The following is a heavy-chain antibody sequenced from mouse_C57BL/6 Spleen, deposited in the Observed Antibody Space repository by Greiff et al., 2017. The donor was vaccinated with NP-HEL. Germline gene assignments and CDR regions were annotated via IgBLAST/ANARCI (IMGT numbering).Heavy chain of an antibody. CDR1: GYAFPRSC. Sequence: QVQLLQSGPELVQPGASVKISCKASGYAFPRSCLTWLHPSPGKGLALFVPLFPVYGDTNYNGKFKGKATLTADKSSSTAYMQLSSLTSEDAAVYFCAPITTVVATGAMDYWGQGTSVTVSS. V-gene: IGHV1-82*01. CDR2: LFPVYGDT. CDR3: APITTVVATGAMDY. J-gene: IGHJ4*01. D-gene: IGHD1-1*01.